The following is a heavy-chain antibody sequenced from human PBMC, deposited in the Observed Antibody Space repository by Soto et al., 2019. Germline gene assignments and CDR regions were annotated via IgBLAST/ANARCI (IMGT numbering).Heavy chain of an antibody. CDR3: AWNGDSYGSGLNYYGMDV. CDR2: IIPIFGTA. Sequence: SVKVSCKASGGTFSSYAISWVRQAPGQGLEWMGGIIPIFGTANYAQKFQGRVTITADESTSTAYMELSSLRSEDTAVYYCAWNGDSYGSGLNYYGMDVWGQGTTVTVSS. V-gene: IGHV1-69*13. D-gene: IGHD5-18*01. CDR1: GGTFSSYA. J-gene: IGHJ6*02.